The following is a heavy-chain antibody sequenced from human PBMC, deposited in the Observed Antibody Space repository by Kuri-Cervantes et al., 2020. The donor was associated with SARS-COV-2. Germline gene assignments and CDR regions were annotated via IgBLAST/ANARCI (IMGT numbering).Heavy chain of an antibody. Sequence: GGSLRPSCAASGFTFSGHWIHWVRQAPGKGLVWVSRINPDGSYTNNADSVKGRFTLSRDNAKNMLFLQMNSLRAAHTAVYYCVRDGDHWNFDYWGQGTLVTVSS. V-gene: IGHV3-74*01. CDR2: INPDGSYT. J-gene: IGHJ4*02. D-gene: IGHD1-1*01. CDR1: GFTFSGHW. CDR3: VRDGDHWNFDY.